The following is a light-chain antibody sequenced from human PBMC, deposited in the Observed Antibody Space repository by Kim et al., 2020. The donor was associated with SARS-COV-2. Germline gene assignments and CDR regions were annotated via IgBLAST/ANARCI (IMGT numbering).Light chain of an antibody. CDR2: GKN. CDR1: NRESYC. CDR3: NSRDSSGSRHWV. V-gene: IGLV3-19*01. Sequence: GQTVKITSQGDNRESYCASVYRQKPRQAPVLVIYGKNNQPSGIPDRLSGSSSGNTASITITGTQAEDEADYYDNSRDSSGSRHWVFGGGTQLTVL. J-gene: IGLJ3*02.